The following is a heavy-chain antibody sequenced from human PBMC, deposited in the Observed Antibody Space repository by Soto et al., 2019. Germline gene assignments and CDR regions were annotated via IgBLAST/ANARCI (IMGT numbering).Heavy chain of an antibody. V-gene: IGHV6-1*01. CDR1: GDSVSSNSAA. CDR3: SRDKSRRLAGYYLDY. Sequence: SQTLSLTCAISGDSVSSNSAAWHWIRQSPSRGLEWLGRTYYRSKWYSDYAVSVKSRIIIIPDTSKNQFSLQLNSVTPEDTAVFLCSRDKSRRLAGYYLDYWGQGALVTVSS. D-gene: IGHD6-13*01. CDR2: TYYRSKWYS. J-gene: IGHJ4*02.